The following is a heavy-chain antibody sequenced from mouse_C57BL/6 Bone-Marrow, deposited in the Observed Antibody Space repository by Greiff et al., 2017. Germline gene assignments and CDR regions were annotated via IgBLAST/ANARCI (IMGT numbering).Heavy chain of an antibody. J-gene: IGHJ1*03. Sequence: VQLQESGAELARPGASVKLSCKASGYTFTSYGISWVKQRTGQGLEWIGEIYPRSGNTYYNEKFKSKATLTADKSSSTAYMELRSLTSEDSAVAFCAREECITSVVAPYWYFDVWGKGTTVTVSS. D-gene: IGHD1-1*01. CDR2: IYPRSGNT. V-gene: IGHV1-81*01. CDR3: AREECITSVVAPYWYFDV. CDR1: GYTFTSYG.